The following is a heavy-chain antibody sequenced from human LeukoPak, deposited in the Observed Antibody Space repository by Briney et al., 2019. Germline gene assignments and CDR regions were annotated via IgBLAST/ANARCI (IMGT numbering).Heavy chain of an antibody. CDR3: ARSTGGNSAY. Sequence: PSETLSLTCTVSGASVSSFYWNWIRQPPGKGLEWIGYIYYSGSTNYNPSLKSRVTISVDTSKNQFSLRLTSVTAADTAVYYCARSTGGNSAYWGQGILVTVSS. J-gene: IGHJ4*02. V-gene: IGHV4-59*08. CDR1: GASVSSFY. CDR2: IYYSGST. D-gene: IGHD4-23*01.